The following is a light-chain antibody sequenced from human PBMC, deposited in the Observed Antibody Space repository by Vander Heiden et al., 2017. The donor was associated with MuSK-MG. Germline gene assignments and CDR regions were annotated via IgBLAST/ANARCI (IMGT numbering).Light chain of an antibody. CDR3: MQGLQRYT. CDR1: QSLLHSNGYNY. Sequence: DIVMTQSPLSLPVTPGEPASISCRSSQSLLHSNGYNYLDWYLQKPGQSPQLLIYLGSNRASGVPDRFSGSGSGTDFTLKISRVEAEDVGVYYCMQGLQRYTFGQGTKLEIK. J-gene: IGKJ2*01. CDR2: LGS. V-gene: IGKV2-28*01.